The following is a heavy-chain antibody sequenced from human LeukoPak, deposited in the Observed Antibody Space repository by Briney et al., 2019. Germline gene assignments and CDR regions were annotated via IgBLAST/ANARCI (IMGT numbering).Heavy chain of an antibody. J-gene: IGHJ4*02. Sequence: ASVKVSCTASGYTFTSYAMNWVRQAPGQGLEWMGWINTNTGNPTYAQGFTGRFVFSLDTSVRRAYLQINSLKAEDTAVYYCARGNSIAAAGKDFDYWGQGTLVTVSS. V-gene: IGHV7-4-1*02. CDR3: ARGNSIAAAGKDFDY. CDR1: GYTFTSYA. CDR2: INTNTGNP. D-gene: IGHD6-13*01.